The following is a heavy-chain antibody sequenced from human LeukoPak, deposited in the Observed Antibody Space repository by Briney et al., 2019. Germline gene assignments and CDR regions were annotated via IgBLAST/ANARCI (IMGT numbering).Heavy chain of an antibody. CDR1: GFTFSSYA. J-gene: IGHJ4*02. CDR2: ISGSGGST. Sequence: GGSLRLSCAASGFTFSSYAMSWVRQAPGKGLEWVSAISGSGGSTYYADSVKGRFTISRDNSKNTLYLQMNSLRAEDTAVYYCARVGDDILTGYYIRFDYWGQGTLVTVSS. V-gene: IGHV3-23*01. CDR3: ARVGDDILTGYYIRFDY. D-gene: IGHD3-9*01.